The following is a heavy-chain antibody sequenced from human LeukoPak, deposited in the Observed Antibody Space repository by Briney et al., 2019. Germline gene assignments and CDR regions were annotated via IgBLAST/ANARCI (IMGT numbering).Heavy chain of an antibody. Sequence: GGSLRLSCAASGFTFSNYEMNWVRQAPGKGLEWVSYISSSGSTIYYADSVMGRFTFSRDNAENSLYLQMNSLRAEDTAVYYCARDYYDSFGYSAGGYFDYWGQGTLVTVSS. D-gene: IGHD3-22*01. CDR1: GFTFSNYE. V-gene: IGHV3-48*03. CDR3: ARDYYDSFGYSAGGYFDY. J-gene: IGHJ4*02. CDR2: ISSSGSTI.